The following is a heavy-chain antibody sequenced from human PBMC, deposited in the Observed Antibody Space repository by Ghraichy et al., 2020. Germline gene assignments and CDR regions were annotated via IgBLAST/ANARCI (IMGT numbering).Heavy chain of an antibody. Sequence: GGSLRLSCAASGFTFDDYAMHWVRQAPGKGLEWVSGISWNSGSIGYADSGKGRFTISRDNAKNSLYLQMNSLRAEDTALYYCARKSNRVRYFDWWFDYWGQGTLVTVSS. D-gene: IGHD3-9*01. CDR3: ARKSNRVRYFDWWFDY. V-gene: IGHV3-9*01. J-gene: IGHJ4*02. CDR1: GFTFDDYA. CDR2: ISWNSGSI.